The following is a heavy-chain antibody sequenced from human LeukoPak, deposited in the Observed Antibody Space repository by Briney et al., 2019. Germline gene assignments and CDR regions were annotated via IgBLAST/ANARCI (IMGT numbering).Heavy chain of an antibody. CDR1: GFTFSSYG. D-gene: IGHD6-13*01. J-gene: IGHJ4*02. CDR2: ISGSGGHT. Sequence: GGSLRLSCAASGFTFSSYGMSWVRQAPGKGLEWVSVISGSGGHTYYADSVKGRFTISRDNSKNSLYLQMNSLRAEDTAVYYCARPLAAAGTGGDYWGQGTLVTVSS. CDR3: ARPLAAAGTGGDY. V-gene: IGHV3-23*01.